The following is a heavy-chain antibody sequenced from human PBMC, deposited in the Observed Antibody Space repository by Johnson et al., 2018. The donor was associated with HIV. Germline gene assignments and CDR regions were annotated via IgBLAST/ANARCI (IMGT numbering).Heavy chain of an antibody. J-gene: IGHJ3*02. CDR3: ATVGRLTATAQSAFDI. V-gene: IGHV3-11*04. CDR1: GFTFSDYY. CDR2: ISSSGSTI. D-gene: IGHD1-7*01. Sequence: QVQLVESGGGVVRPGGSLRLSCAASGFTFSDYYMSWIRQAPGKGLEWVSYISSSGSTIYYADSVKGRFTISRDNSKNTLYLQMTNLRADDTAVFYCATVGRLTATAQSAFDIWGQGTMVTVSS.